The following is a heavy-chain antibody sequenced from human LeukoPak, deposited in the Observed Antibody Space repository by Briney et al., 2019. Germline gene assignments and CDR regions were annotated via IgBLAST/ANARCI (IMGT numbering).Heavy chain of an antibody. CDR1: GFTFTNYW. CDR2: IKQDGHEK. V-gene: IGHV3-7*01. D-gene: IGHD5-24*01. CDR3: ARDLTWLQKYYYYYNMDV. Sequence: PGGSLRLSCAASGFTFTNYWMSWVRQLPGKGLEWVANIKQDGHEKYYVDSVKDRFSISRNNAKTSLYLQMNSLRAEDTAVYYCARDLTWLQKYYYYYNMDVWGKGTTVT. J-gene: IGHJ6*03.